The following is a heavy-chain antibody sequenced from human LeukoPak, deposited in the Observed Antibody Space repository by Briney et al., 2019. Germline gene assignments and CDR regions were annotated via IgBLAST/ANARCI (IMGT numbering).Heavy chain of an antibody. Sequence: PSETLSLTCTVSGGSISRXYXXWIRQPPGXXXXXXXXXXYSGSTNYNXSLKSRXXXSVDTSKNHFSLKLSSVTAAVTAVYYCARAGQGDFWSGLRYFDYWGQGTLVTVSS. V-gene: IGHV4-59*01. CDR1: GGSISRXY. CDR2: XXYSGST. J-gene: IGHJ4*02. CDR3: ARAGQGDFWSGLRYFDY. D-gene: IGHD3-3*01.